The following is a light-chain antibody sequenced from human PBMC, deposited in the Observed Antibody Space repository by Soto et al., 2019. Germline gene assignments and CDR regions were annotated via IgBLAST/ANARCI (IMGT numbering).Light chain of an antibody. CDR1: QGVGTY. V-gene: IGKV1-17*03. CDR2: AAT. J-gene: IGKJ2*01. Sequence: DIQMTQSPSVLSASVGDRVTITCRASQGVGTYLAWFQQKPGKVPKRLIFAATSLQGGVPTRFRGSGSGTEFTLTISSLQPEDFATYYCQQSYSTPQTFGQGTKVEIK. CDR3: QQSYSTPQT.